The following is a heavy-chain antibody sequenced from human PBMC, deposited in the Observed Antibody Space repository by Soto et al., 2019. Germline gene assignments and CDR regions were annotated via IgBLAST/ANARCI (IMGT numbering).Heavy chain of an antibody. CDR1: GFTFSSYW. CDR3: ARPPGWRDAFDI. J-gene: IGHJ3*02. D-gene: IGHD2-15*01. CDR2: IKTDGSDK. Sequence: EVQLVESGGGLVQPGGSLRLSCAASGFTFSSYWMSWVRQAPGKELEWVANIKTDGSDKYYADSVKGRFTISRDNAKNSLYLQMDSLRAEDTAVYYCARPPGWRDAFDIWGQGTLVTVSS. V-gene: IGHV3-7*01.